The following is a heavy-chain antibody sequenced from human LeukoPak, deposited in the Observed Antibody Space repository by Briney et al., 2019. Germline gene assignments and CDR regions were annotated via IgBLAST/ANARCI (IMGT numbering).Heavy chain of an antibody. CDR1: GFTFSSYG. V-gene: IGHV3-30*03. J-gene: IGHJ4*02. D-gene: IGHD5-18*01. CDR3: ARTNGDTAMVPLFDY. CDR2: ISYDGIYK. Sequence: GGSVRLSCAASGFTFSSYGMHWVRQAPGKGLEWVAYISYDGIYKNNTDSVKGRFTIARDNSKTTLYLQMNSLRAEDTAVYYCARTNGDTAMVPLFDYWGQGTLVAASP.